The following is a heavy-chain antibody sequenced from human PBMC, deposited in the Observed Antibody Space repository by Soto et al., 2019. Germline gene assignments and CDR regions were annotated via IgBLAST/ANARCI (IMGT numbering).Heavy chain of an antibody. Sequence: QVQLLQSGAEVKKPGASVKVSCKVSGHTLTELSMHWVRQAPGRGLEWMGGFDPEDGETISAQKFQGRVTMTDDTSTDSTYMELTSLRSEDTAVYYCAAGGTRWLHSPFDYWGQGTLVTISS. D-gene: IGHD1-1*01. CDR2: FDPEDGET. J-gene: IGHJ4*02. CDR1: GHTLTELS. CDR3: AAGGTRWLHSPFDY. V-gene: IGHV1-24*01.